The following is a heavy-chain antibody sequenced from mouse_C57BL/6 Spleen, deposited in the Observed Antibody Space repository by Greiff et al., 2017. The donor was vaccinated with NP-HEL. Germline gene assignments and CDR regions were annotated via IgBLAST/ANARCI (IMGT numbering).Heavy chain of an antibody. D-gene: IGHD2-4*01. CDR1: GYAFSSSW. CDR2: IYPGDGDT. CDR3: AGYYDYGAY. V-gene: IGHV1-82*01. J-gene: IGHJ3*01. Sequence: QVQLQQSGPELVKPGASVKISCKASGYAFSSSWMTWVKQRPGKGLEWIGRIYPGDGDTNYNGKFKGKATLTADKSSSTAYMQLSSLTSEDSAVYFCAGYYDYGAYWGQGTLVTVSA.